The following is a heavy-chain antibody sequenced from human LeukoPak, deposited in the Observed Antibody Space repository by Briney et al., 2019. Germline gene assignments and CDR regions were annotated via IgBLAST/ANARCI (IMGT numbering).Heavy chain of an antibody. CDR3: ATYSSGWYPFDY. Sequence: SETLSLTCTVSGGSVTDYYWSWIRQSPGKGLEWIGYIYYTGTSYNPSLKSRVTISVDTSKNQFSLKLSSVTAADTAVYYCATYSSGWYPFDYWGQGTLVTVPS. CDR1: GGSVTDYY. CDR2: IYYTGT. J-gene: IGHJ4*02. V-gene: IGHV4-59*02. D-gene: IGHD6-19*01.